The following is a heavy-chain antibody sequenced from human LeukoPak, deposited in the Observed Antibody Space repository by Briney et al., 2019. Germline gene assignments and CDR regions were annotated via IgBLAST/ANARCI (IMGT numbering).Heavy chain of an antibody. D-gene: IGHD3-9*01. Sequence: SETLSLTCAVSGYSISSGYFWVWIRQPPGKGVEWIGSIYHTGATYYNPSLRSPVTISVDTSKNQFSLELNSVTAADTAVYYCARDLGLTISANWFDPWGQGTLVTVSS. CDR2: IYHTGAT. V-gene: IGHV4-38-2*02. CDR3: ARDLGLTISANWFDP. J-gene: IGHJ5*02. CDR1: GYSISSGYF.